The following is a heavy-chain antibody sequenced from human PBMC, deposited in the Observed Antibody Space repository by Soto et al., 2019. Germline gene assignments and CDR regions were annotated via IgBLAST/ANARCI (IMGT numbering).Heavy chain of an antibody. CDR1: GGSISSSSYY. CDR2: IYYSGST. CDR3: ARQGIAAAGARYYYYYYGMDV. Sequence: PSETLSLTCTVSGGSISSSSYYWGWIRQPPGKGLEWIGSIYYSGSTYYNPSLKSRVTISVDTSKNQFSLKLSSVTAADTAVYYRARQGIAAAGARYYYYYYGMDVWGQGTTVTVSS. V-gene: IGHV4-39*01. D-gene: IGHD6-13*01. J-gene: IGHJ6*02.